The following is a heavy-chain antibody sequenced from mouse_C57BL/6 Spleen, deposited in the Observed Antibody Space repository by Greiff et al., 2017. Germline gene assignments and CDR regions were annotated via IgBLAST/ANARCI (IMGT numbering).Heavy chain of an antibody. V-gene: IGHV1-54*01. CDR2: INPGSGGT. CDR1: GYAFTNYL. Sequence: QVQLQQSGAELVRPGTSVKVSCKASGYAFTNYLIEWVKQRPGQGLEWIGVINPGSGGTNYNEKFKGKATLTADKSSSTAYMQLSSLTSEDSAVYFCARRSDYDGRGYYFDYWGQGTTLTVSS. D-gene: IGHD2-4*01. J-gene: IGHJ2*01. CDR3: ARRSDYDGRGYYFDY.